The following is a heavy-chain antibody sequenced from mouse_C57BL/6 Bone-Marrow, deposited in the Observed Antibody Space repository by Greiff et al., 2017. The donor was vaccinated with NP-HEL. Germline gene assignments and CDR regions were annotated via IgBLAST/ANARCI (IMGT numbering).Heavy chain of an antibody. D-gene: IGHD1-1*01. CDR2: ISDGGSST. Sequence: EVQVVESGGGLVKPGGSLKLSCAASGFTFSSYAMSWVRQTPEKRLEWVATISDGGSSTYYPDNVKGRFTISRDNAKNNLYLQMSHLKSEDTAMYYCASYDYYGSSPMDYWGQGTSVTVSS. V-gene: IGHV5-4*01. CDR1: GFTFSSYA. CDR3: ASYDYYGSSPMDY. J-gene: IGHJ4*01.